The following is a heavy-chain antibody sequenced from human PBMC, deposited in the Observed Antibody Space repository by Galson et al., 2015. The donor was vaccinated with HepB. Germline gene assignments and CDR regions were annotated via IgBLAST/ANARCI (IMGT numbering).Heavy chain of an antibody. J-gene: IGHJ4*02. CDR1: GFTFSGYW. D-gene: IGHD3-10*01. CDR3: ARDVYATGSLDS. Sequence: SLRLSCAASGFTFSGYWMNWVRQAPGKGLEWVANIKGDGSMKYFADSVRGRFIISRDNAKKSLDLQMNSLRVEDTAVYYCARDVYATGSLDSWGQGTLVTVSS. V-gene: IGHV3-7*01. CDR2: IKGDGSMK.